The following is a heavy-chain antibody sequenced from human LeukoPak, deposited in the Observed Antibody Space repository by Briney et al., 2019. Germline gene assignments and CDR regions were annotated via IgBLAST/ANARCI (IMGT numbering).Heavy chain of an antibody. J-gene: IGHJ5*02. Sequence: GGSLRLSCAASGFTFSSYWMSWVRQAPGKGLEWVANIKQDGSEKYYVDSVKGRFTISRDNAKNSLYLQMNSLRAEDTAVYCCARGPRDGYNLFWFDPWGQGTLVTVSS. V-gene: IGHV3-7*01. CDR2: IKQDGSEK. D-gene: IGHD5-24*01. CDR3: ARGPRDGYNLFWFDP. CDR1: GFTFSSYW.